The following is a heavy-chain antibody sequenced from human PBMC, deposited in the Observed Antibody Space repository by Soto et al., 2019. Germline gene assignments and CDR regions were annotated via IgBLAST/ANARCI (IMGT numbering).Heavy chain of an antibody. CDR2: IWSDGNNR. Sequence: RGSLLLSCAASVFTFTNYGFHWVRQAPGKGLEWVAAIWSDGNNRYNGGAVEGRLTISKDNSKNMLYLQMNDLRVEDTALYYCARDSIRVPADFDYWGQGTMVTVSS. D-gene: IGHD1-20*01. J-gene: IGHJ4*02. V-gene: IGHV3-33*01. CDR1: VFTFTNYG. CDR3: ARDSIRVPADFDY.